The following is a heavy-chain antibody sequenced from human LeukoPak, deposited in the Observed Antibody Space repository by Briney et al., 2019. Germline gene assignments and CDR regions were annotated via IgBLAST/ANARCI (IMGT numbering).Heavy chain of an antibody. Sequence: GGSLRLSCAASGFTFSNNDMHWVRQGPGKGLEWVSAIDTSGDTYYPGSVKGRFTISRDNSKNTLYLQMNSLRAEDTAVYYCAKTKTISSSWGALDIWGQGTMVTVSS. CDR3: AKTKTISSSWGALDI. J-gene: IGHJ3*02. CDR2: IDTSGDT. V-gene: IGHV3-13*01. D-gene: IGHD6-6*01. CDR1: GFTFSNND.